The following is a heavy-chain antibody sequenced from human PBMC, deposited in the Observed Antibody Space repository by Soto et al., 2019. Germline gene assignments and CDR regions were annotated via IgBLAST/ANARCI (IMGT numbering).Heavy chain of an antibody. CDR1: GYTFTSYY. V-gene: IGHV1-46*03. Sequence: RASVKVSCKASGYTFTSYYIHWVRQAPGQGLEWMGIINPSGGSTTYAQKFQGRVTMTRDTSTSTVYMELSSLRSEDTAVYYCTRAPSYGAFDIWGQGTMVTVS. CDR3: TRAPSYGAFDI. J-gene: IGHJ3*02. D-gene: IGHD4-17*01. CDR2: INPSGGST.